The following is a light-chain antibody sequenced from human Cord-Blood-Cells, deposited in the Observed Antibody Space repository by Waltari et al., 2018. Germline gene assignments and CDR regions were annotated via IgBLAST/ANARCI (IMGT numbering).Light chain of an antibody. J-gene: IGLJ3*02. CDR2: EVS. CDR3: SSYTSSSTWV. Sequence: QSALTQPASVSGSPGQSITLSCTGTSSDVGGYNYVSGYQQHPDKAPKLMIYEVSKRPSGVSNRFSGSKSGNTASLTISGLQAEDEADYYCSSYTSSSTWVFGGGTKLTVL. CDR1: SSDVGGYNY. V-gene: IGLV2-14*01.